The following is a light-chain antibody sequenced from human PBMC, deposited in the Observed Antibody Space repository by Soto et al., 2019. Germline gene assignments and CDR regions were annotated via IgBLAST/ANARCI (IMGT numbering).Light chain of an antibody. J-gene: IGKJ1*01. CDR3: QQRYSWMWA. CDR1: QYVGSN. Sequence: EIVMTQSPATLSVSPGERATLSCRASQYVGSNLAWYQQKPGHAPRLLIFGASTRATGIPARFSGSGSETEFTLTISSLQSEDFAVYYCQQRYSWMWAFGQGTRVEVK. CDR2: GAS. V-gene: IGKV3-15*01.